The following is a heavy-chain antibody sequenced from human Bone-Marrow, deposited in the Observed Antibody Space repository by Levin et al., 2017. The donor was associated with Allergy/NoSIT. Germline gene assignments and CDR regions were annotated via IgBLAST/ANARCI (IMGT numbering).Heavy chain of an antibody. CDR1: GFTFSAYR. J-gene: IGHJ4*02. CDR3: TRDWDTSDRTGYYYSFEY. V-gene: IGHV3-48*02. Sequence: GESLKISCAASGFTFSAYRMNWVRQAPGKGLEWVSFISSSSSIMYYADSVRGRFTISRDNDKNSLFLQMNSLRDEDTAVYYCTRDWDTSDRTGYYYSFEYWGQGTLVTVSS. CDR2: ISSSSSIM. D-gene: IGHD3-22*01.